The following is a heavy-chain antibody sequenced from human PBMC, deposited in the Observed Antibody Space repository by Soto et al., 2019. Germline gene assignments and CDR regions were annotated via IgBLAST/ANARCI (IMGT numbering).Heavy chain of an antibody. J-gene: IGHJ6*02. CDR1: GGSISSSSYY. V-gene: IGHV4-39*01. CDR3: ARLSVSYGSGYYYGMDV. CDR2: IYYSGST. Sequence: SETLSLTCTVSGGSISSSSYYWGWIRQPPGKGLEWIGSIYYSGSTYYNPSLKSRVTISVDTSKDQFSLKLSSVTAADTAVYYCARLSVSYGSGYYYGMDVWGQGTTVTVSS. D-gene: IGHD3-10*01.